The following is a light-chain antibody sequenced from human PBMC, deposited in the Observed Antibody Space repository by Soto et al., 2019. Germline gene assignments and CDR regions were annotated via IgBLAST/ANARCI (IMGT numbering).Light chain of an antibody. J-gene: IGLJ2*01. CDR3: CSYAGSSTFV. CDR2: DVT. Sequence: QSALTQPRSVSGSPGQSVTISCTGTSGDVGYYTYVSWFQQHPGKAPKLMIYDVTKRPSGVPDRFSASKSGNTPSLTISGLQAEDEADYYCCSYAGSSTFVFGGGTKLTVL. V-gene: IGLV2-11*01. CDR1: SGDVGYYTY.